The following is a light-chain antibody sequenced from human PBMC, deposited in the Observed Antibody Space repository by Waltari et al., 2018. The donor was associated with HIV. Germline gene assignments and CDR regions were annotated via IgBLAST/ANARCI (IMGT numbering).Light chain of an antibody. CDR2: RAS. CDR1: QSISTW. V-gene: IGKV1-5*03. Sequence: DIQMTQSPSTLSASLGDRVTITCRASQSISTWLAWYQQKPGRAPKALIYRASNLKNGVPSRFSGSGSGTEFTLTISSLQPDDFATYYCQQYITYSRTFGQGTKVEIK. J-gene: IGKJ1*01. CDR3: QQYITYSRT.